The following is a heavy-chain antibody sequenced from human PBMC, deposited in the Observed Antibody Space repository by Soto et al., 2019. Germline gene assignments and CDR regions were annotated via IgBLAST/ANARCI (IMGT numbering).Heavy chain of an antibody. Sequence: SETLSLTCAVYGGSFSGYYWRWIRQPPGKGLEWIGEINHSGSTNYNPSLKSRVTISVDTSKNQFSLKLSSVTAADTAVYYCARSPSSSWYGGGAFEIWGHGTMVTVSS. CDR2: INHSGST. J-gene: IGHJ3*02. D-gene: IGHD6-13*01. CDR1: GGSFSGYY. V-gene: IGHV4-34*01. CDR3: ARSPSSSWYGGGAFEI.